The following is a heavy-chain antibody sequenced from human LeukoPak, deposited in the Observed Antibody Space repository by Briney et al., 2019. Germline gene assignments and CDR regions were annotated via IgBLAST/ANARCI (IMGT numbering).Heavy chain of an antibody. CDR3: ARSLLGLVKALDNYFDY. J-gene: IGHJ4*02. CDR1: GFTFSSYA. V-gene: IGHV3-64*01. CDR2: ISSNGGST. Sequence: GGSLRLSCAASGFTFSSYAMHWVRQAPGKGLEYVSAISSNGGSTYYANSVKGRFTISRDNSKNTLYLQMGSLRAEDMAVYYCARSLLGLVKALDNYFDYWGQGTLVTVSS. D-gene: IGHD3/OR15-3a*01.